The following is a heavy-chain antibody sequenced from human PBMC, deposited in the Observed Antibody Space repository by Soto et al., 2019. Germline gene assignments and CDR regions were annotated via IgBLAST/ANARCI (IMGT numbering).Heavy chain of an antibody. Sequence: SETLSLTCTVSGGSISSYYWSWIRQPPGKGLEWIGYIYYSGSTNYNPSLKSHVTISVDTSKNQFSLKLSSVTSADTAVYYCARRGVAGTFDYWGQGTLVTVSS. CDR2: IYYSGST. CDR3: ARRGVAGTFDY. CDR1: GGSISSYY. V-gene: IGHV4-59*08. D-gene: IGHD6-19*01. J-gene: IGHJ4*02.